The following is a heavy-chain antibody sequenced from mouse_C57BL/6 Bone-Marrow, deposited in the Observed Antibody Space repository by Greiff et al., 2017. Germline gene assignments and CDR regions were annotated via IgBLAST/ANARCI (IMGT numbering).Heavy chain of an antibody. Sequence: EVKLMESGGDLVKPGGSLKLSCAASGFTFSSYGMSWVRQTPDKRLEWVATISSGGSYTYYPDSVKGRFTISRDNAKNTLYLQMMSLRTEDTEMYDCARRRRLRFCYFDYWGQGTTLTVSS. D-gene: IGHD2-2*01. CDR1: GFTFSSYG. CDR3: ARRRRLRFCYFDY. V-gene: IGHV5-6*02. J-gene: IGHJ2*01. CDR2: ISSGGSYT.